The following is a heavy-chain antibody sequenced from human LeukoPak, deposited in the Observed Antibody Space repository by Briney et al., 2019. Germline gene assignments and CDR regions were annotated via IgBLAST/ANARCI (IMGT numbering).Heavy chain of an antibody. CDR2: IYTSGST. Sequence: SETLSLTCTVSGGSISSGSYYWSWIRQPAGKGLEWIGRIYTSGSTNYNPSLKSRVTMSVDTSKNQFSLKLSSVTAADTAVYYCANSYGGAFDIWGQGTMVTVSS. J-gene: IGHJ3*02. V-gene: IGHV4-61*02. CDR3: ANSYGGAFDI. CDR1: GGSISSGSYY. D-gene: IGHD3-10*01.